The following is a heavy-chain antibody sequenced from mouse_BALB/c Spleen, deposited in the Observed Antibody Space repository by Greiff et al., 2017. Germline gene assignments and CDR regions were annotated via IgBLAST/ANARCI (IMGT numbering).Heavy chain of an antibody. D-gene: IGHD2-1*01. V-gene: IGHV1-18*01. CDR2: INPNNGGT. J-gene: IGHJ4*01. CDR1: GYTFTEYT. Sequence: EVQLQQSGPELVKPGASVKISCKTSGYTFTEYTMHWVKQSHGKSLEWIGGINPNNGGTSYNQKFKGKATLTVDKSSSTAYMELRSLTSEDSAVYYCAGIYYGNYVYYAMDYWGQGTSVTVSS. CDR3: AGIYYGNYVYYAMDY.